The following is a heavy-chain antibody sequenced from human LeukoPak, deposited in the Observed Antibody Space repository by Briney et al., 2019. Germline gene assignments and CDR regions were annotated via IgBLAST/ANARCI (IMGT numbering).Heavy chain of an antibody. Sequence: GRSLRLSCAASGFTFSTYGMHWVRQAPGKGLEWVAVISYDGSNKYYADSVKGRFIISRDNSKNTLYLQMNSLRAEDTAVYYCTKILYYYDSRGFEDYWGQGPLVTVSS. CDR3: TKILYYYDSRGFEDY. CDR1: GFTFSTYG. D-gene: IGHD3-22*01. CDR2: ISYDGSNK. J-gene: IGHJ4*02. V-gene: IGHV3-30*18.